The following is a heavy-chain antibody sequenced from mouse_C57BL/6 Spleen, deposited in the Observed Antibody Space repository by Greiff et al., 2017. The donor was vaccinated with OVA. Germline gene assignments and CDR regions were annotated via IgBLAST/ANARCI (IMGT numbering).Heavy chain of an antibody. D-gene: IGHD2-4*01. CDR3: ARSHYDYKYYFDY. CDR2: IYPGSGNT. CDR1: GYSFTSYY. Sequence: QVQLKESGPELVKPGASVKISCKASGYSFTSYYIHWVKQRPGQGLEWIGWIYPGSGNTKYNEKFKGKATLTADTSSSTAYMQLSSLTSEDSAVYYCARSHYDYKYYFDYWGQGTTLTVSS. V-gene: IGHV1-66*01. J-gene: IGHJ2*01.